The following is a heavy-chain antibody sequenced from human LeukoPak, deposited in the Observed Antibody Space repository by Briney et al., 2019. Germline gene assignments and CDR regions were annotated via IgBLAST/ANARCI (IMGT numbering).Heavy chain of an antibody. J-gene: IGHJ4*02. V-gene: IGHV4-59*01. CDR1: GCSISSYY. D-gene: IGHD4-17*01. CDR3: ARMTTVTTGIDY. CDR2: IYYTGST. Sequence: SETLSLTCTVCGCSISSYYWSWIRQPPGKGLECIGYIYYTGSTNYNPSLKSRVTISVDTSKNQFSLKLSSVTAADTAVYYCARMTTVTTGIDYWGQGTLVTVSS.